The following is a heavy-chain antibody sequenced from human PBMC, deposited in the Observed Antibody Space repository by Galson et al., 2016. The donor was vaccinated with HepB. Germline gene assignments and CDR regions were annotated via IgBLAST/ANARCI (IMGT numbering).Heavy chain of an antibody. CDR2: ISYDGNTK. Sequence: SLRLSCAASGFTFSSHGIHWVRQAPGKGLEWVAVISYDGNTKYFADSVRGRFTISRDNSKNTLYLQMNSLRTEDTAVYYCAKEGPYYDVLTGPMDAWGKGTTVTVSS. CDR1: GFTFSSHG. J-gene: IGHJ6*03. V-gene: IGHV3-30*18. D-gene: IGHD3-9*01. CDR3: AKEGPYYDVLTGPMDA.